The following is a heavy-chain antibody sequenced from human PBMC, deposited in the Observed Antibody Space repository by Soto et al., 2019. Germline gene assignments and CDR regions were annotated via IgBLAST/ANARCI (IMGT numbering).Heavy chain of an antibody. V-gene: IGHV4-59*11. J-gene: IGHJ4*02. CDR1: GGSISDHY. D-gene: IGHD1-1*01. Sequence: SETLSLTCTVSGGSISDHYYMWIRQSPGKGLEYIGYIYNGGRTDYNPSLKSRVIISVDTSKNQFSLKLSSVTAADTAVYYCARGGNDAYFDYWGQGTLVTVSS. CDR2: IYNGGRT. CDR3: ARGGNDAYFDY.